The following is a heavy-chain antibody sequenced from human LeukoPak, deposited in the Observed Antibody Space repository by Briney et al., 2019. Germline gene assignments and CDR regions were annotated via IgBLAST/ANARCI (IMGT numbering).Heavy chain of an antibody. V-gene: IGHV1-18*01. J-gene: IGHJ3*02. D-gene: IGHD3-22*01. CDR3: ARDYYYDSSGYWMRAFDI. CDR2: ISAYNGNT. Sequence: GGSLRLSCAASGFTFSSYAISWVRQAPGQGLEWMGWISAYNGNTNYAQKLQGRVTMTTDTSTSTAYMELRSLRSDDTAVYYCARDYYYDSSGYWMRAFDIWGQGTMVTVSS. CDR1: GFTFSSYA.